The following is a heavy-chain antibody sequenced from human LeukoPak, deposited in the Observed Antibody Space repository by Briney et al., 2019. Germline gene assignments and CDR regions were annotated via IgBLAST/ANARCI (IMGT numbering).Heavy chain of an antibody. CDR2: IYYSGST. CDR3: ARGAYGVFDY. Sequence: SETLSLTCTVSGGSISSYYWSWIRQPPGKGLEWIGYIYYSGSTNYNPSLKSRVTISVDTSKNQFSLKLSSVTAADTAVYYCARGAYGVFDYWGQGTLVTVSS. J-gene: IGHJ4*02. CDR1: GGSISSYY. D-gene: IGHD3-16*01. V-gene: IGHV4-59*01.